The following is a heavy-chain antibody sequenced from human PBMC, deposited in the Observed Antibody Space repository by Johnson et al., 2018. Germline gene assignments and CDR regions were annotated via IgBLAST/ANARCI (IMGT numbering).Heavy chain of an antibody. CDR1: GFTFSSYG. CDR2: ISYDGSNK. V-gene: IGHV3-30*18. CDR3: AKDLYYYASSGRPAAGCDI. D-gene: IGHD3-22*01. Sequence: QVQLVQSGGGVVQPGRSXRLSCAASGFTFSSYGMHWVRQAPGKGLEWVAVISYDGSNKYYAAFVQGRFTISRDNSKNTLYLQMNSLRAEDTAVYYCAKDLYYYASSGRPAAGCDIWGQGTMVTVSS. J-gene: IGHJ3*02.